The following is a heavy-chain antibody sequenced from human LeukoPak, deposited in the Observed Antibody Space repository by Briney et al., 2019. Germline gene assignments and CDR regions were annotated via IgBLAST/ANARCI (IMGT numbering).Heavy chain of an antibody. V-gene: IGHV3-23*01. CDR2: ISGGGGRT. D-gene: IGHD3-22*01. J-gene: IGHJ3*02. CDR3: AKGTGYCDSSGYDPFDI. Sequence: GGSLRLSCAASGFTFSSYVMSWVRQAPGKGLEWVSAISGGGGRTYADSVKGRFTISRDNSKNTLYLQMNSLRAEDTAVYYCAKGTGYCDSSGYDPFDIWGQGTMVTVSS. CDR1: GFTFSSYV.